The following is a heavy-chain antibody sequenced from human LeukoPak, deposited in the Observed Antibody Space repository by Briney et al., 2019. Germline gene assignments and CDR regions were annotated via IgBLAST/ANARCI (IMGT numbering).Heavy chain of an antibody. D-gene: IGHD3-22*01. J-gene: IGHJ4*02. CDR2: ISSSSSYI. CDR1: GFTFSSYS. Sequence: PGGSLRLSCAASGFTFSSYSMNWVRQAPGKGLEWVSSISSSSSYIYYADSVKVRFTISRDNAKNSLYLQMNSLRAEDTAVYYCAKDRPNYHESNGHYYRPNGDYWGQGTLVTVSS. CDR3: AKDRPNYHESNGHYYRPNGDY. V-gene: IGHV3-21*01.